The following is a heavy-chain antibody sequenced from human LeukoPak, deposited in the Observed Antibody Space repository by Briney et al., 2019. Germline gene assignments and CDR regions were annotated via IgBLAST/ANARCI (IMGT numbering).Heavy chain of an antibody. Sequence: GGSLRLSCAASGFTVSSNYMSWVRQAPGKGLEWVSSLSTSSSYIYYADSVKGRFTVSRHNAKNSLCLQMNSLRAEDTAVYYCARDDGSYSRSPGFDSWGQGTLVTVSS. D-gene: IGHD1-26*01. CDR2: LSTSSSYI. J-gene: IGHJ4*02. CDR3: ARDDGSYSRSPGFDS. V-gene: IGHV3-21*01. CDR1: GFTVSSNY.